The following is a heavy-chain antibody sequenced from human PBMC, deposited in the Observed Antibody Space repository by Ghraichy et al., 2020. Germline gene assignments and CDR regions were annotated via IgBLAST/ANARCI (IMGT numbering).Heavy chain of an antibody. CDR3: ARGGSTGYWCDY. V-gene: IGHV4-31*03. CDR1: GGSISSGAYY. D-gene: IGHD3-22*01. Sequence: SETLSLTCSVSGGSISSGAYYWSWIRQHPGKGLEWIGYIYYSGSTYYNPSLKSRLTISVDTSKNQFSLKLSSVTAADTAVYYCARGGSTGYWCDYWGLGTLVTVSS. J-gene: IGHJ4*02. CDR2: IYYSGST.